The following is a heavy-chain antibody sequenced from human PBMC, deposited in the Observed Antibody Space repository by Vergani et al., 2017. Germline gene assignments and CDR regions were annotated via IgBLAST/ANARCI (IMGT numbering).Heavy chain of an antibody. D-gene: IGHD1-14*01. CDR1: GFKLSDHY. Sequence: LEESGGGSVKPGGSLRLSCAASGFKLSDHYMSWIRQAPGKGLEWVSHISPGASTVSYTDSVTGRFTVSRDNDNNSLTLDMTTLRVEDTAVYYCAKNPGISPTRHYYAIDVWCQGTTVTVSS. J-gene: IGHJ6*02. CDR3: AKNPGISPTRHYYAIDV. V-gene: IGHV3-11*04. CDR2: ISPGASTV.